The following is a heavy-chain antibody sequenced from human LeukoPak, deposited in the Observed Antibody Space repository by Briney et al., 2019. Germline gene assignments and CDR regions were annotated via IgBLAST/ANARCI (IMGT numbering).Heavy chain of an antibody. D-gene: IGHD5-12*01. V-gene: IGHV3-23*01. CDR3: AKENSAYVEWFDP. Sequence: GGSPRLSCAASGFTFSSYGMNWVRQAPGKGLEWVSAFSGSGGSTYYADSVKGRFTISRDNSKNPLYLHMNSLRAEDTAVYYCAKENSAYVEWFDPWGQGTLVTVSS. CDR2: FSGSGGST. CDR1: GFTFSSYG. J-gene: IGHJ5*02.